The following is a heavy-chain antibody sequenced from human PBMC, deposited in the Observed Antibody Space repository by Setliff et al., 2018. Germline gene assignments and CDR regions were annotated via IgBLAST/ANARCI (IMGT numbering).Heavy chain of an antibody. Sequence: SQTLSLTCAVSGSAISSGHYWGWIRQPPGKGLEWIGSFRPSGKTYYNPSLNSRVTISVDTSKKQFSLSLSSVTAADTAVYYCARTGTYRYFDYWGQGTLVTVSS. J-gene: IGHJ4*02. V-gene: IGHV4-38-2*01. CDR3: ARTGTYRYFDY. CDR2: FRPSGKT. D-gene: IGHD1-1*01. CDR1: GSAISSGHY.